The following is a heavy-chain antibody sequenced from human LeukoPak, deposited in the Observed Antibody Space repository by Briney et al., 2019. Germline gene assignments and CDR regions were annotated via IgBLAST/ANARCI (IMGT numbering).Heavy chain of an antibody. CDR2: IYHSGST. J-gene: IGHJ6*02. Sequence: SQTLSLTCAVSGGSISSGGYSWSWIRQPPGKGLEWIGYIYHSGSTYYNPSLKSRVTISVDRSKNQFSLKLSSVTAADTAVYYCARHVPAASYYYYGMDVWGQGTTVTVSS. CDR3: ARHVPAASYYYYGMDV. D-gene: IGHD2-2*01. V-gene: IGHV4-30-2*01. CDR1: GGSISSGGYS.